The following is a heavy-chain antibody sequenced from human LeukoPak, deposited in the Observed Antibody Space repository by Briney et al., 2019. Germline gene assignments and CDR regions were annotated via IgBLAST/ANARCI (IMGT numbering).Heavy chain of an antibody. J-gene: IGHJ4*02. CDR2: INPNSGGT. CDR3: ARDRGYSHGYDPDY. Sequence: GASVKVSCKASGYTFTGYYMHWVRQAPGQGLEWMGRINPNSGGTNYAQKFQGRVTMTRDTSISTAYMELSRLRSDDTAVYYCARDRGYSHGYDPDYWGQGTLVTVSS. D-gene: IGHD5-18*01. V-gene: IGHV1-2*06. CDR1: GYTFTGYY.